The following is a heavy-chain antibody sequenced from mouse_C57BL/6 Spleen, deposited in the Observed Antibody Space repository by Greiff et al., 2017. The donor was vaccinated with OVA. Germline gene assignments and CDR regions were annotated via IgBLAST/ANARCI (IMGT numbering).Heavy chain of an antibody. CDR3: ARGRLILFDY. D-gene: IGHD1-3*01. CDR2: ISYDGSN. J-gene: IGHJ2*01. V-gene: IGHV3-6*01. CDR1: GYFITSGYY. Sequence: EVKLVESGPGLVKPSQSLSLTCSVTGYFITSGYYWNWIRQFPGNKLEWMGYISYDGSNNYNPSLKNRISITRDTSKNQFFLKLNSVTTEDTATYYCARGRLILFDYWGQGTTLTVSS.